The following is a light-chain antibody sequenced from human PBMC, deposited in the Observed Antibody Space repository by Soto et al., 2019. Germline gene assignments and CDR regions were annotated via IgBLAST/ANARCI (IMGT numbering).Light chain of an antibody. J-gene: IGKJ2*02. CDR2: GAS. CDR3: QQYGNSPRT. V-gene: IGKV3-20*01. Sequence: EIALTQSPGTLSLSPGERASLSCRASQSVSTSYLDWYQKRPGQAPSILIYGASSRATGIPDKFSGSASGTDFTLTMTGLEPEDFAVYYGQQYGNSPRTFGQGTKLVIK. CDR1: QSVSTSY.